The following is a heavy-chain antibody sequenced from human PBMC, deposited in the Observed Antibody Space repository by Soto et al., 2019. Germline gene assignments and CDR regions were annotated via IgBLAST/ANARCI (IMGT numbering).Heavy chain of an antibody. CDR3: ARDSYDILTGYYNQYYYYYGMDV. D-gene: IGHD3-9*01. V-gene: IGHV1-24*01. Sequence: ASVKVSCKVTGYSLSEFSMHWVRQAPGKGLEWMGGFDPEDSKMTPAQKFQGRLTLTEDTSAETAYMELRSLRSEDTAVYYCARDSYDILTGYYNQYYYYYGMDVWG. J-gene: IGHJ6*02. CDR1: GYSLSEFS. CDR2: FDPEDSKM.